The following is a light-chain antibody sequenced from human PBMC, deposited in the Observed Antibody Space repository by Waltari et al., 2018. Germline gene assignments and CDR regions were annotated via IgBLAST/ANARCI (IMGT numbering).Light chain of an antibody. Sequence: QSALTQPASVSGSPGQSITISCSGTNNLVSWYQQFPGKVPKLVIYATTERPSGFSNRFSGCKSCDTASLTISGLQPGDEADYYCCSYEPFNRVFGGGTKLTVL. CDR2: ATT. V-gene: IGLV2-23*01. J-gene: IGLJ3*02. CDR1: NNL. CDR3: CSYEPFNRV.